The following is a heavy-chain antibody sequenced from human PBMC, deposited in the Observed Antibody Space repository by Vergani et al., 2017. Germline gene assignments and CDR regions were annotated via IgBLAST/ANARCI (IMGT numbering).Heavy chain of an antibody. CDR2: IRFDGNKK. D-gene: IGHD5-18*01. V-gene: IGHV3-30*02. CDR3: AKGLDTTMVPLGMDV. Sequence: QVELVESGGGVVQPGGSLRLSCVASGFTFSSHGIHWVRQAPGKGLQWVAFIRFDGNKKYFADSVRGRLTLSRDNSRNTLYLQMNSLRVEDTAVYYCAKGLDTTMVPLGMDVWGQGTTVTVSS. CDR1: GFTFSSHG. J-gene: IGHJ6*02.